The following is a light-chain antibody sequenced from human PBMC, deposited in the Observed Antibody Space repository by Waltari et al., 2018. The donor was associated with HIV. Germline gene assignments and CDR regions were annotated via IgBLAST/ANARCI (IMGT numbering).Light chain of an antibody. CDR1: SSNIGSNY. CDR3: AAWDDSLSGHVV. J-gene: IGLJ2*01. CDR2: RNN. V-gene: IGLV1-47*01. Sequence: QSVLTQPPSASGTPGQRVTISCSGSSSNIGSNYVYWYQQLPGTAPKLLSYRNNQRHSGVPDRFSGSKSGTSASLAISGLRSEDEADYYCAAWDDSLSGHVVFGGGTKLTVL.